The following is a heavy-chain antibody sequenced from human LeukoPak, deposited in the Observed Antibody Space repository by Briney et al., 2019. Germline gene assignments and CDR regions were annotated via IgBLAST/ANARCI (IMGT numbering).Heavy chain of an antibody. CDR2: INPNSGGT. J-gene: IGHJ6*02. D-gene: IGHD5-18*01. CDR3: ARDRIQPWSLGDYYYGMDV. Sequence: ASVKVSCKASGYTFTGYYMHWVRQAPGQGLEWMGWINPNSGGTNYAQKFQGRVTMTRDTSISTAYMELSRLRSDDTAVYYCARDRIQPWSLGDYYYGMDVWGQGTTVTVSS. CDR1: GYTFTGYY. V-gene: IGHV1-2*02.